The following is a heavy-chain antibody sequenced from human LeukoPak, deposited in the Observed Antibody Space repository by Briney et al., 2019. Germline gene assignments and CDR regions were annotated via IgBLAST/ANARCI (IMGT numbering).Heavy chain of an antibody. D-gene: IGHD2-15*01. Sequence: PSETLSLTCAVYGGSFSGYYWTWIRQPPGKGLEWIGESSDSGNSNYNPSLKSRLTISVDTSKNQFSLKLNSVTAADTAVYYCARGYCSGGSCVQIDYWGQGTLVPVSS. CDR3: ARGYCSGGSCVQIDY. CDR1: GGSFSGYY. J-gene: IGHJ4*02. V-gene: IGHV4-34*01. CDR2: SSDSGNS.